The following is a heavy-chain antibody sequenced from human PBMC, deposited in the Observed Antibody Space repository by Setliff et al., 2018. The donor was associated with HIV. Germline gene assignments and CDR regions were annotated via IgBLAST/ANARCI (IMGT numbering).Heavy chain of an antibody. V-gene: IGHV4-61*09. D-gene: IGHD1-7*01. CDR1: GGSISNGYYY. CDR2: IYTSGST. Sequence: SETLSLTCTVSGGSISNGYYYWSWIRQPAGKGLEWIGHIYTSGSTKYNPSLKSRVTISIDTSNNQFSLQLSSVTAADTAVYYCARGDGTKYYYYYYMDVWGKGTTVTVS. CDR3: ARGDGTKYYYYYYMDV. J-gene: IGHJ6*03.